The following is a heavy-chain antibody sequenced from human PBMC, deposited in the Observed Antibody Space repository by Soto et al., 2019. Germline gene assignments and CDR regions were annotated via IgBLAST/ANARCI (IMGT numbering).Heavy chain of an antibody. CDR1: GRIFSSFP. CDR3: ARVGSRDAYNYVLDQ. V-gene: IGHV1-69*06. J-gene: IGHJ1*01. CDR2: VISASGSV. Sequence: QVQVVQSGAEVKKPGSSVKISCKASGRIFSSFPTSWVRQVPGQGLEWMGGVISASGSVTYAAKFQGRVTMTAVNSAGIGYMALTSLTSEDKAIYYCARVGSRDAYNYVLDQWGPGTMVTVSS. D-gene: IGHD5-18*01.